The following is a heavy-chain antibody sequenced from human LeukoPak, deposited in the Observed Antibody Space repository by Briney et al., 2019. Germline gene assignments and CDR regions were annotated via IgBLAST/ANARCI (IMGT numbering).Heavy chain of an antibody. V-gene: IGHV4-34*01. J-gene: IGHJ4*02. Sequence: PSETLSLTCAVYGGSFSGYYWSWIRQPPGKGLEWIGSIYYSGNTYYNASLKSQVSISIDTSKNQFSLRLTSVTAADTAVYYCARQTGSGLFILPGGQGILVTVSS. D-gene: IGHD3/OR15-3a*01. CDR1: GGSFSGYY. CDR2: IYYSGNT. CDR3: ARQTGSGLFILP.